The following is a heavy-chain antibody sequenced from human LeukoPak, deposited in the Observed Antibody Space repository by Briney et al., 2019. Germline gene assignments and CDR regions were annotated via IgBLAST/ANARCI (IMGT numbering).Heavy chain of an antibody. D-gene: IGHD2-15*01. J-gene: IGHJ3*02. Sequence: SVKVSCKASGGTFSSYAISWVRQAPGQGLEWMRRIIPILGIANYAQKFQGRVTITADKSASTAYMELSSLRSEDTAVYYCQVGVVGPSAFDIWGQGTMVTVSS. CDR2: IIPILGIA. CDR3: QVGVVGPSAFDI. CDR1: GGTFSSYA. V-gene: IGHV1-69*04.